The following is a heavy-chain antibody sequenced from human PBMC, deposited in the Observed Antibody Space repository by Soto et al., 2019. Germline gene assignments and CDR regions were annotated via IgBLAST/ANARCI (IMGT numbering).Heavy chain of an antibody. V-gene: IGHV4-59*01. J-gene: IGHJ3*02. D-gene: IGHD3-22*01. Sequence: SETLSLTCSVSGGSISSYYWSWIRQPPGKGLEWIAYIYYSVTSYNPSLKSRVSISLDTSKNQFSLKLSSVTAADTAVYYCAKEEGYYYDSSGSGAFDIWGQGTMVTVSS. CDR3: AKEEGYYYDSSGSGAFDI. CDR1: GGSISSYY. CDR2: IYYSVT.